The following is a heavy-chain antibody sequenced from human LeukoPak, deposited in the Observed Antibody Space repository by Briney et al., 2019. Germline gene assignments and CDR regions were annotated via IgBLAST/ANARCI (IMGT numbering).Heavy chain of an antibody. CDR2: MNPNSGNT. D-gene: IGHD5-18*01. Sequence: ASVKVSCKASGYTFTSYDINWVRQATGQGLEWMGWMNPNSGNTGYAQKFQGRVTITRNTSISTAYMELSSLRSEDPAVYYCARDLGYSYGYPKDYYYYMDVWGKGTTVTISS. CDR3: ARDLGYSYGYPKDYYYYMDV. V-gene: IGHV1-8*03. CDR1: GYTFTSYD. J-gene: IGHJ6*03.